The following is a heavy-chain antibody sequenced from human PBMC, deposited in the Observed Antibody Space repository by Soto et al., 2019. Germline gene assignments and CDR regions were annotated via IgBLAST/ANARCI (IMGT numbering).Heavy chain of an antibody. Sequence: GGSLRLSCAASGFTFSSYGMHWVRQAPGKGLEWVAVIWYDGSNKYYADSVKGRFTISRDNSKNTLYLQMNSLRAEDTAVYYCARDRMAAAGPLDYWGQGTLVTVSS. CDR3: ARDRMAAAGPLDY. V-gene: IGHV3-33*01. CDR2: IWYDGSNK. CDR1: GFTFSSYG. J-gene: IGHJ4*02. D-gene: IGHD6-13*01.